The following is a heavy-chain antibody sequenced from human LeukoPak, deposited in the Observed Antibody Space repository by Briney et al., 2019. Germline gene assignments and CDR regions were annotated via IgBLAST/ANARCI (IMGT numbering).Heavy chain of an antibody. D-gene: IGHD1-26*01. V-gene: IGHV3-74*01. Sequence: GGSLRLSCVASGFTFSNYWMHWVRQAPGKGLVWVPRITSDGSSTSYADSVKGRFTISRDNAKNTLYLHMNSLRAEDTAVYYCTRDEAVGAPFDYWGQGTLVTVSS. CDR2: ITSDGSST. CDR1: GFTFSNYW. J-gene: IGHJ4*02. CDR3: TRDEAVGAPFDY.